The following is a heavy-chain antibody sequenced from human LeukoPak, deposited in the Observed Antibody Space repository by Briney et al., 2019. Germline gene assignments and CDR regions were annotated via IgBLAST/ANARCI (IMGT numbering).Heavy chain of an antibody. CDR1: GFTFSSYS. CDR2: ISSSSSYI. CDR3: ARGHSSSWEYFDY. J-gene: IGHJ4*02. Sequence: GSLRLSCAASGFTFSSYSMNWVRQAPGKGLEWVSSISSSSSYIYYADSVKGRFTISRDNAKNSLHLQMNSLRAEDTAVYYCARGHSSSWEYFDYWGQGTLVTVSS. V-gene: IGHV3-21*01. D-gene: IGHD6-13*01.